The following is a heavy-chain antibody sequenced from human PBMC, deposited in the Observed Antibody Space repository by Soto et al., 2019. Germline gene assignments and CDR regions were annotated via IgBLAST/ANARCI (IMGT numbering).Heavy chain of an antibody. CDR2: ISSSGGTI. CDR3: ARALTTVVTPDWFDP. V-gene: IGHV3-11*01. CDR1: GFTFSDYY. Sequence: QVQLVESGGGLVKPGGSLRLSCAASGFTFSDYYMSWIRQAPGKGLDWVSYISSSGGTIYYADSVKGRFTISRDNAKNPRSTQRNSLRAEDTAVYYCARALTTVVTPDWFDPWGQGTLVTVSS. J-gene: IGHJ5*02. D-gene: IGHD4-17*01.